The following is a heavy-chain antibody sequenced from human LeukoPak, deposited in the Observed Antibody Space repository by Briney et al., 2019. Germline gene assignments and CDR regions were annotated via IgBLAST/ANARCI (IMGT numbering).Heavy chain of an antibody. V-gene: IGHV1-69*05. CDR1: GGTFNNYA. D-gene: IGHD1-26*01. CDR2: IIPIFGTA. CDR3: ARSGSYPNYYFDY. Sequence: SVKVSCKASGGTFNNYAISWVRQAPGQGPEWMGRIIPIFGTADYAQKFQGRVTVTTDESTSTAYMELSRLRSEDTAVYYCARSGSYPNYYFDYWGQGTLVTVSS. J-gene: IGHJ4*02.